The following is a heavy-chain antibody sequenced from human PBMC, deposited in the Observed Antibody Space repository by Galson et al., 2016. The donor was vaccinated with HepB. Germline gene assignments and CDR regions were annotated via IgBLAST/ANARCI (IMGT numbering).Heavy chain of an antibody. CDR2: LSSKTAGVTT. V-gene: IGHV3-15*05. Sequence: SLRLSCASSGFNFYDAWLTCVRQAPGKRLAWVGLLSSKTAGVTTAYASPVKGRFTISKDDPRKTLYLQMNSLKAEDTALYYCSMDEPQPCCYNFDHWGQGILVAVSS. D-gene: IGHD3-16*02. CDR1: GFNFYDAW. CDR3: SMDEPQPCCYNFDH. J-gene: IGHJ4*02.